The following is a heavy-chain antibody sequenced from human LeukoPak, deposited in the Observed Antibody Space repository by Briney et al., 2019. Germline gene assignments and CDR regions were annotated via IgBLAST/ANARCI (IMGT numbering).Heavy chain of an antibody. CDR1: GFTFSSYS. CDR3: ARVEMESEGADY. V-gene: IGHV3-21*01. CDR2: ISSSSSYI. Sequence: RAGGSLRLSCAASGFTFSSYSMNWVRQAPGKGLEWVSSISSSSSYIYYADSVKGRFTISRDNAKNSLYLQMNSLRAEDTAVYYCARVEMESEGADYWGQGTLVTVSS. J-gene: IGHJ4*02. D-gene: IGHD3-3*01.